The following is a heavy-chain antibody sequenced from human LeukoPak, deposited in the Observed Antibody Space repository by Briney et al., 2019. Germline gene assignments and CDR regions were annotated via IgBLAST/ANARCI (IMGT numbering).Heavy chain of an antibody. V-gene: IGHV3-48*03. CDR1: GFTFSSYE. CDR2: ISSSGSTI. Sequence: GGSLRLSCAASGFTFSSYEMNWVRQAPGKGLEWVSYISSSGSTIYYADSVKGRFTISRDNAKNSLYLQMNSLRAEDTAVYYCARDRDIVVVPATHYYYYYGMDVWGQGTTVTVSS. D-gene: IGHD2-2*01. J-gene: IGHJ6*02. CDR3: ARDRDIVVVPATHYYYYYGMDV.